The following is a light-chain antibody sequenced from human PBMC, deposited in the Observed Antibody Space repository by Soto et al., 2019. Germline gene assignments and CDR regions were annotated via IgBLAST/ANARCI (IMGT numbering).Light chain of an antibody. CDR1: SSDVGGYNS. Sequence: QSALTQPPSASGSPGQSVAISCTGTSSDVGGYNSVSWYQQHPGKAPKVLIYDVNKRPSGVPDRFSGSKSGNTASLTVSGLQPEYEADYYCSSYAGNNILVFGGGTKLTVL. CDR3: SSYAGNNILV. CDR2: DVN. J-gene: IGLJ2*01. V-gene: IGLV2-8*01.